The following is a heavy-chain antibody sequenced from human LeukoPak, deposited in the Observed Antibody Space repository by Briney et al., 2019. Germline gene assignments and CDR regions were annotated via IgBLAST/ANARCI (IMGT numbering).Heavy chain of an antibody. D-gene: IGHD2-2*01. CDR1: GFTFSSSW. V-gene: IGHV3-74*01. Sequence: GGSLRLSCAVSGFTFSSSWMHWVRQAPGKGLVWVSHIKTDGSTTAYADSVKGRFTISRDNAKNTLYLQMNSLRAEDTGVYYCARGNQQLPRSTPDYWGQGTPVTVSS. CDR2: IKTDGSTT. CDR3: ARGNQQLPRSTPDY. J-gene: IGHJ4*02.